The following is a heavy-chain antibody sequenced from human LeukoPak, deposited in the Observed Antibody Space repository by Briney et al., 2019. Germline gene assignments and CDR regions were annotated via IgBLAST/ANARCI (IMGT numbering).Heavy chain of an antibody. Sequence: SETLSLTCTVSGDSMSSHYWSWIRQSPGKGLEWIGYIYYSGNTKFHNPSLNSRVTMSVDRSKNQFSLNLRSVTAADTAVYYCARDTDYDYFDYWGQGTLVTVSS. D-gene: IGHD4/OR15-4a*01. CDR2: IYYSGNT. V-gene: IGHV4-59*11. J-gene: IGHJ4*02. CDR1: GDSMSSHY. CDR3: ARDTDYDYFDY.